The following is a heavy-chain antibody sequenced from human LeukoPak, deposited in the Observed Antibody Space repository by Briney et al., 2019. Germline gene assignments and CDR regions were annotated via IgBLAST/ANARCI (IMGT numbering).Heavy chain of an antibody. CDR2: LYPSGNS. J-gene: IGHJ4*02. D-gene: IGHD6-19*01. V-gene: IGHV4-4*07. Sequence: SETLSLTCTVSGGSISAYYWSWIRQPAGEGLEWIGHLYPSGNSNYNPSLKSRVTMSADTSKNHFSLNLSSVTAADTAVYYCARAGRYGSGPTLWGQGTLVTVSS. CDR3: ARAGRYGSGPTL. CDR1: GGSISAYY.